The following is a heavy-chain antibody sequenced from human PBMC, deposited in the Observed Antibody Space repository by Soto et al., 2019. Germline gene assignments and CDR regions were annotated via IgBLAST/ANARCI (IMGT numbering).Heavy chain of an antibody. V-gene: IGHV3-48*03. D-gene: IGHD2-2*01. J-gene: IGHJ6*02. CDR3: ARASIVVVPAAISVGYYYGMDV. CDR2: ISSSGSTI. CDR1: GFTFSSYE. Sequence: GGSLRLSCAASGFTFSSYEMNWVRQAPGKGLEWVSYISSSGSTIYYADSVKGRFTISRDNAKNSLYLQMNSLRAEDTAVYYCARASIVVVPAAISVGYYYGMDVWGQGTTVTVSS.